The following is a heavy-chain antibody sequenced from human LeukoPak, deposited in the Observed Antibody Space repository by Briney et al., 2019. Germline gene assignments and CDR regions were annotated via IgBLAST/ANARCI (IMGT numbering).Heavy chain of an antibody. D-gene: IGHD3-10*01. CDR3: ARAGTMVRGVIMRYYYYMDV. Sequence: KPSETLSLTCTVSGGSISGYYWSWIRQPPGKGLEWIGEINHSGSTNYNPSLKSRVTISVDTSKNQFSLKLSSVTAADTAVYYCARAGTMVRGVIMRYYYYMDVWGKGTTVTVSS. V-gene: IGHV4-34*01. J-gene: IGHJ6*03. CDR1: GGSISGYY. CDR2: INHSGST.